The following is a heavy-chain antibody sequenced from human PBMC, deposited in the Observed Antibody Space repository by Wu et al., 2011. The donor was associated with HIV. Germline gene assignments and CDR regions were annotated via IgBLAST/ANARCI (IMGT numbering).Heavy chain of an antibody. J-gene: IGHJ2*01. Sequence: QVQLVQSGAEVKKPGASVKVSCKASGYTFSNYYMHWVRQAPGQGLEWMGGIIPIFGTANYAQRFQGRVTMTRDTSTSTVYMELSSLRSEDTAVYYCTRGGAVTYYYDSSGSSDWCFDLWGRGTLVTVSS. CDR3: TRGGAVTYYYDSSGSSDWCFDL. CDR2: IIPIFGTA. V-gene: IGHV1-46*01. D-gene: IGHD3-22*01. CDR1: GYTFSNYY.